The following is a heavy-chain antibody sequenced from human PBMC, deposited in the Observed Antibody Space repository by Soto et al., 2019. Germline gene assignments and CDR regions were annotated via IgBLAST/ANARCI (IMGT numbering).Heavy chain of an antibody. CDR1: GGTFSSYS. CDR2: IIPIFGTA. CDR3: ARDGGRHSGGIDY. V-gene: IGHV1-69*01. Sequence: QVQLVQSGAEVKKPGSSVKVSCKASGGTFSSYSINWVRQAPVQGLEWMGEIIPIFGTANYAQKFQARVTITANESTSTAYMELSSLRSEDTAVYYCARDGGRHSGGIDYWGQGTLVTVSS. J-gene: IGHJ4*02. D-gene: IGHD1-26*01.